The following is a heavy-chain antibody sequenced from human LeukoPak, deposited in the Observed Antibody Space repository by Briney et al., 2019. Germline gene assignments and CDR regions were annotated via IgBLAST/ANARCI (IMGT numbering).Heavy chain of an antibody. Sequence: SETLSLTCTVSGGSISSSSYYWGWIRQPPGKGLEWIGSIYYSGSTYYNPSLKSRVTISVDTSKNQFSLKLSSVTAADTAVYYCAGERGEEYSSGWYKTNFFDNWGQGIRVTVSS. V-gene: IGHV4-39*07. CDR3: AGERGEEYSSGWYKTNFFDN. J-gene: IGHJ4*02. D-gene: IGHD6-19*01. CDR2: IYYSGST. CDR1: GGSISSSSYY.